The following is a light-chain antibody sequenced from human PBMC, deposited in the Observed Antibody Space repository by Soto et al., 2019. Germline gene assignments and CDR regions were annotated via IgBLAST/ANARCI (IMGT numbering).Light chain of an antibody. CDR3: QQYDKYST. CDR1: QTISVS. CDR2: DAS. J-gene: IGKJ1*01. Sequence: IQMTQSPSTLSASVGDTVTITCRASQTISVSLAWYRQKPGKAPKLLIYDASTLQEGVPSRFRGSGSGTEFTLTVTRLQPDDFATYFCQQYDKYSTFGHGTKV. V-gene: IGKV1-5*01.